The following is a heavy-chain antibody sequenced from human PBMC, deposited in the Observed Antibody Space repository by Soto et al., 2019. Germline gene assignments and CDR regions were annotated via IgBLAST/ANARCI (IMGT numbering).Heavy chain of an antibody. CDR1: GYTFTSYY. Sequence: GASVKVSCKASGYTFTSYYMHWVRQAPGQGLEWMGIINPSGGSTSYAQKFQGRVTMTRDTSTSTVYMELSSLRSEDTAVYYCATYCSGGSCYPNDAFDIWGQGTMVTVSS. CDR2: INPSGGST. D-gene: IGHD2-15*01. CDR3: ATYCSGGSCYPNDAFDI. V-gene: IGHV1-46*01. J-gene: IGHJ3*02.